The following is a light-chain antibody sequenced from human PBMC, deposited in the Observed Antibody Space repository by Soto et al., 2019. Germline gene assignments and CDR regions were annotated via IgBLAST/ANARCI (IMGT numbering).Light chain of an antibody. CDR2: DAS. J-gene: IGKJ1*01. CDR1: QSIGSW. V-gene: IGKV1-5*01. Sequence: DIQMTQSPSILSASVGDRVTITCRASQSIGSWVAWYQQKPGRAPNLLIYDASALPRGVPSRFSGSGSGTKFTLTIASLQPDDFATYYCQQYETFSGTFGPGTKV. CDR3: QQYETFSGT.